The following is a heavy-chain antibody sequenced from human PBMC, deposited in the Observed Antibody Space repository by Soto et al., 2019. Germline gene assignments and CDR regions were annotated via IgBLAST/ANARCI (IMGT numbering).Heavy chain of an antibody. CDR3: ARGRTITGSVENAFDI. Sequence: GASVKVSCKASGGTFSRYAISWVRQAPGLGLEWMGGIIPFFGTANYAQKFQGRVTITADESTDTVYMGLSSLRSDDTAMYYCARGRTITGSVENAFDIWGQGTMVTVSS. V-gene: IGHV1-69*13. J-gene: IGHJ3*02. CDR2: IIPFFGTA. CDR1: GGTFSRYA. D-gene: IGHD1-20*01.